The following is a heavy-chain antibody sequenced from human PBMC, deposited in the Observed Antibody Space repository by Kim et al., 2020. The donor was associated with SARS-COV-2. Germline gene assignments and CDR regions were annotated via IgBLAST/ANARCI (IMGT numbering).Heavy chain of an antibody. V-gene: IGHV3-30-3*01. CDR3: ARDSANYDLWSGYYVGYYFDH. Sequence: GRSLRLSCAASGFTFNGYAMHWVRQAPGKGLEWVAIISYDGSDKYSADSVKGRFTISRDTSKNTVYLQMNSLRAEDTAVYYCARDSANYDLWSGYYVGYYFDHWGQGALVTVSS. D-gene: IGHD3-3*01. CDR1: GFTFNGYA. J-gene: IGHJ4*02. CDR2: ISYDGSDK.